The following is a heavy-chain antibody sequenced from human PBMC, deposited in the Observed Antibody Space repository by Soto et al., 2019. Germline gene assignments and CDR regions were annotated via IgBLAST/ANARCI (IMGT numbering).Heavy chain of an antibody. Sequence: AGGSLRLSCAASGFTFSSYAMSWVRQAPGKGLEWVSAISGSGGSTYYADSVKGRFTISRDNSKNTLYLQMNSLRAEDTAVYYCAKVLKEYYDSSGYYYLWGQGILVTVSS. CDR1: GFTFSSYA. CDR2: ISGSGGST. J-gene: IGHJ4*02. V-gene: IGHV3-23*01. D-gene: IGHD3-22*01. CDR3: AKVLKEYYDSSGYYYL.